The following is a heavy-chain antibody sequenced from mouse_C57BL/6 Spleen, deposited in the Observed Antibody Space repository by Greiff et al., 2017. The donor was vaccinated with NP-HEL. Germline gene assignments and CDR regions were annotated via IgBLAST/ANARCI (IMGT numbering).Heavy chain of an antibody. D-gene: IGHD1-1*01. Sequence: VQLQQSGAELVKPGASVKMSCKASGYTFTSYWITWVKQRPGQGLEWIGDIYPGSGSTNYNEKFKSKATLTVDTSSSTAYMQLSSLTSEDSAVYYCARTVVASEYFDYWGQGTTLTVSS. CDR3: ARTVVASEYFDY. CDR2: IYPGSGST. V-gene: IGHV1-55*01. J-gene: IGHJ2*01. CDR1: GYTFTSYW.